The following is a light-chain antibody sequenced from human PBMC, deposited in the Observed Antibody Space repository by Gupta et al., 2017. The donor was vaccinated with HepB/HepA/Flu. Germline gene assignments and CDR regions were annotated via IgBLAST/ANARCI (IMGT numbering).Light chain of an antibody. V-gene: IGKV1-5*03. CDR3: QHDHSYPLT. CDR1: QNMYIW. J-gene: IGKJ4*01. CDR2: KAS. Sequence: DIQMTQSPSTLSASVGDRVTITCRASQNMYIWLAWYQQKPGKAPKLLIYKASSLESGVPSRFSGSGSETEFTLTISSLQPDDFATYYCQHDHSYPLTFGGGTKVEIK.